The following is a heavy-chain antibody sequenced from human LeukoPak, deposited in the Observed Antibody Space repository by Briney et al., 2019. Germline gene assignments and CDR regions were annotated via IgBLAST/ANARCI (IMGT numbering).Heavy chain of an antibody. J-gene: IGHJ3*02. CDR3: ARDYGGNSGLDVFDI. Sequence: SETLSLTCTVSGASISSYYWSWIRQPPGKGLEWIGYIYYSGSTNYNPSLKSRVTISEDTSKNQVSLKLSSVTAGDTAVYYCARDYGGNSGLDVFDIWGQGTMVTVSS. CDR2: IYYSGST. V-gene: IGHV4-59*08. D-gene: IGHD4-23*01. CDR1: GASISSYY.